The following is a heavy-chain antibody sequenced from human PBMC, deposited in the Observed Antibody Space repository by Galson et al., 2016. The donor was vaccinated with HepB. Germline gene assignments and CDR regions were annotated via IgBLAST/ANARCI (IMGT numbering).Heavy chain of an antibody. CDR3: ASWSLPTSSNGWSDAFDI. CDR1: GASITSSTYY. Sequence: SETLSLTCTVSGASITSSTYYWGWLRQSPGKGLEWIGTIFYTGSTYYNPSLKSRVTISIDTSKNQFSLKLSSVTAADTAVYYCASWSLPTSSNGWSDAFDIWGQGTLVTVSS. D-gene: IGHD6-19*01. J-gene: IGHJ3*02. V-gene: IGHV4-39*07. CDR2: IFYTGST.